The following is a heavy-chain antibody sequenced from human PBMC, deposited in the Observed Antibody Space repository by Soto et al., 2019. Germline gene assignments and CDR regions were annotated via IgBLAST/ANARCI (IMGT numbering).Heavy chain of an antibody. J-gene: IGHJ3*02. CDR1: GYSITNGYY. Sequence: SETLSLTCAVSGYSITNGYYWGWVRQPPGKGLEWIGSIYHSGNTYYNPSLKSRVTISVDTSKNQFSLKLSSVTAADTAVYYCARDMRAFDIWGQGTMVTVSS. CDR3: ARDMRAFDI. V-gene: IGHV4-38-2*02. CDR2: IYHSGNT.